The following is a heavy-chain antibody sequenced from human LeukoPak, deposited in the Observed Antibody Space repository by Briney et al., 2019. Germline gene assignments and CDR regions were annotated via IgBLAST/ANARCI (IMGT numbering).Heavy chain of an antibody. J-gene: IGHJ4*02. CDR3: ARRSSSEF. D-gene: IGHD6-6*01. Sequence: GESLKISCKGSGDSFSNYWISWVRQMPGKGLEWMAIINPGNSDTKYNPAFQGQVTISADKSISTAYLQWGSLKASDSAMYYCARRSSSEFWGQGTLVTVSS. CDR2: INPGNSDT. V-gene: IGHV5-51*01. CDR1: GDSFSNYW.